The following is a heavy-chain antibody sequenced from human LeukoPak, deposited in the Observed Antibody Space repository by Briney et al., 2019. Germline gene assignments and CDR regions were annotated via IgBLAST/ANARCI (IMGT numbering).Heavy chain of an antibody. CDR3: ARDSGSIVAGPGRV. CDR1: GFTFSSYA. Sequence: GGSLRLSCAASGFTFSSYAMHWVRQAPGKGLEYVSAISSNGGSTYYANSVKGRFTISRDNSKNPLYLQMGSLRAEDMAVYYCARDSGSIVAGPGRVWGQGTLVTVSS. V-gene: IGHV3-64*01. CDR2: ISSNGGST. D-gene: IGHD2-2*01. J-gene: IGHJ4*02.